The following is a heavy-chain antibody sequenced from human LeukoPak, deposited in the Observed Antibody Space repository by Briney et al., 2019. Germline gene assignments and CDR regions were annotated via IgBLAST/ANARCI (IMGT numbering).Heavy chain of an antibody. Sequence: SETLSLTCTVSGGSISSYYWSWIRQLPGKGLEWIGYIYYSGSTYYNPSLKSRVTISVDTSKNQFSLKLSPVTAADTAVYYCARVYDSSGYLNDYWGQGTLVTVSS. J-gene: IGHJ4*02. D-gene: IGHD3-22*01. CDR2: IYYSGST. CDR1: GGSISSYY. V-gene: IGHV4-59*08. CDR3: ARVYDSSGYLNDY.